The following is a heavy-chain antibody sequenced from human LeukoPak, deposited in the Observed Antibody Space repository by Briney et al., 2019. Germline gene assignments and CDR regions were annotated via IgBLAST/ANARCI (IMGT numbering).Heavy chain of an antibody. CDR3: AKWDDYGDQMFDY. CDR1: GFTFSSYG. V-gene: IGHV3-30*02. J-gene: IGHJ4*02. Sequence: PGGSLRLSCAASGFTFSSYGMHWVRQAPGKGLEWVAFIRYDGSNKYYADSVKGRFTISRDNSKNTLYLQMNSLRAEDTAVYYCAKWDDYGDQMFDYWGQGTLVTVSS. D-gene: IGHD4-17*01. CDR2: IRYDGSNK.